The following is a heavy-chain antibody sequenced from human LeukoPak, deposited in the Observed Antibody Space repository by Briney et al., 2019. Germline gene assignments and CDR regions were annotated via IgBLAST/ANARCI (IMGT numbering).Heavy chain of an antibody. D-gene: IGHD3-9*01. CDR2: IKQDGSEK. V-gene: IGHV3-7*01. J-gene: IGHJ4*02. CDR1: GFTFSSYE. Sequence: GGSLRLSCAASGFTFSSYEMNWVRQAPGKGLEWVANIKQDGSEKYYVDSVKGRFTISRDNAKNSLYLQMNSLRAEDTAVYYCARVRILTGYRGLYFDYWGQGTLVTVSS. CDR3: ARVRILTGYRGLYFDY.